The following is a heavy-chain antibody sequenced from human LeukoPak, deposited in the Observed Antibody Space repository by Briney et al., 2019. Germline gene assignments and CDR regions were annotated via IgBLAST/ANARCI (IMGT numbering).Heavy chain of an antibody. CDR1: GGSFSGYY. J-gene: IGHJ5*02. CDR2: INHSGST. CDR3: ARRYSSSSYNWFDP. V-gene: IGHV4-34*01. D-gene: IGHD6-6*01. Sequence: PSETLSLTCAVYGGSFSGYYWSWIRQPPGKGLGWIGEINHSGSTNYNPSLKSRVTISVDTSKNQFSLKLSSVTAADTAVYYCARRYSSSSYNWFDPWGQGTPVTVSS.